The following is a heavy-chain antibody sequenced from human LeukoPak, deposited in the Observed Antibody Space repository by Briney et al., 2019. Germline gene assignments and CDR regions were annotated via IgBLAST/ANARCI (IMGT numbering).Heavy chain of an antibody. Sequence: ASVKVSCKASGYTFTGYYMHWVRQARGQGLAWMGWINPNSGGTNYAQKFQGRVTMTRDTSISTAYMELSRLRSDDTAVYYCARDGYCTNGVCYIFDYWGQGTLVTVSS. CDR1: GYTFTGYY. D-gene: IGHD2-8*01. CDR2: INPNSGGT. J-gene: IGHJ4*02. V-gene: IGHV1-2*02. CDR3: ARDGYCTNGVCYIFDY.